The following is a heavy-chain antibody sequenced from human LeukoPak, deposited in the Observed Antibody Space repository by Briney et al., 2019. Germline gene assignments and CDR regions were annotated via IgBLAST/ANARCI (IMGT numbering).Heavy chain of an antibody. CDR3: ARNNGMDV. Sequence: PGGSLRLSCAPSGFTFRRYWMSWVRQAPGKGLEWVANIKEDGSETYYLDSVKGRFTISKDNAKNSLYLQMNSLRAEDTALYHCARNNGMDVWGQGTTVIVSS. CDR2: IKEDGSET. CDR1: GFTFRRYW. V-gene: IGHV3-7*03. J-gene: IGHJ6*02.